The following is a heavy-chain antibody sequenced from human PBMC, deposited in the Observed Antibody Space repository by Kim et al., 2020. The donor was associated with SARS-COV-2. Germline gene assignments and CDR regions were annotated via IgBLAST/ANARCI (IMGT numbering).Heavy chain of an antibody. CDR3: VRDSGVGNDAFDG. D-gene: IGHD7-27*01. CDR1: GDSVSSNTAA. CDR2: TYYRSKWYI. J-gene: IGHJ4*01. V-gene: IGHV6-1*01. Sequence: SQTLSLTCAISGDSVSSNTAAWNWIRQSPSRGLEWLGRTYYRSKWYIDYAGSLKSRTNISPDTSKNQFSLLLNSVTPDDTACYYFVRDSGVGNDAFDGWG.